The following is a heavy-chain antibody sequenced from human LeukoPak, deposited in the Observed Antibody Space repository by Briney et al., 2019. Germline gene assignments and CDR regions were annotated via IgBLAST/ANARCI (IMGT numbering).Heavy chain of an antibody. D-gene: IGHD7-27*01. V-gene: IGHV4-34*01. CDR2: IYYSGST. Sequence: SETLSLTCAVYGGSFSGYYWSWIRQPPGKGLEWIGSIYYSGSTYYNPSLKSRVTISVDTSKNQFSLKLSSVTAADTAVYYCARLGYYFDYWGQGTLVTVSS. J-gene: IGHJ4*02. CDR3: ARLGYYFDY. CDR1: GGSFSGYY.